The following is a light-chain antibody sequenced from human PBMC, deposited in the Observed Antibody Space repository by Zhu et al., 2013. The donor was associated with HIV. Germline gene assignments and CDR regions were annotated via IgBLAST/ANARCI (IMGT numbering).Light chain of an antibody. J-gene: IGKJ1*01. CDR1: QSVFAW. CDR3: QQYSGYPWT. Sequence: DIQMTQSPSTLSASLRDRVTVTCRASQSVFAWLAWYQQKPGKAPNLLIYKASTLQTDVPSRFSGNGSGTEFTLTINSLQPDDFATYYCQQYSGYPWTFGQGTTVEIK. CDR2: KAS. V-gene: IGKV1-5*03.